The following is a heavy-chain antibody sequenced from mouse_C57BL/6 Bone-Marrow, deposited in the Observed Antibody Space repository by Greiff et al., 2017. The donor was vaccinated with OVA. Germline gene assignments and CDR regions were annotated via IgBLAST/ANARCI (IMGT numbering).Heavy chain of an antibody. Sequence: QVQLQQPGAELVKPGASVKLSCKASGYTFTSYWMQWVKQRPGQGLEWIGEIDPYDSYTNYNHKFTGKATLTVDPSSSTAYMQLSSLTAEDSAVYDCARWDCSSVYYARDYWGQGTSVTVSS. CDR1: GYTFTSYW. J-gene: IGHJ4*01. D-gene: IGHD1-1*01. V-gene: IGHV1-50*01. CDR2: IDPYDSYT. CDR3: ARWDCSSVYYARDY.